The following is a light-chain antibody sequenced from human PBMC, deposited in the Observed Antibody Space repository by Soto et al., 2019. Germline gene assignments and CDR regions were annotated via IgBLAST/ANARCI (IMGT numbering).Light chain of an antibody. J-gene: IGKJ1*01. CDR1: QTINNN. CDR3: QQYNNWPQT. V-gene: IGKV3-15*01. Sequence: VMTQAPATLSVSPGEIATLYFSASQTINNNVAWYQLRDGQVPRLVIYGASTRATDIPARFSGSGSGTEFTLTISSLQSEDFAEYHCQQYNNWPQTFGQGTKVDI. CDR2: GAS.